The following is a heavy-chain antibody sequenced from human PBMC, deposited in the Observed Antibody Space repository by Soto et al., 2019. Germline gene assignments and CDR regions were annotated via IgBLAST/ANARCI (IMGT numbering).Heavy chain of an antibody. D-gene: IGHD1-26*01. CDR3: ARELVGASLVGGRYYGMDV. V-gene: IGHV1-69*01. J-gene: IGHJ6*02. CDR2: IIPIFGTA. CDR1: GGTFSSYA. Sequence: QVQLVQSGAEVKKPGSSVKVSCNSSGGTFSSYAISWVRQAPGQGLEWMGGIIPIFGTANYAQKFQGRVTITADESTSTAYMELSSLRSEDTAVYDCARELVGASLVGGRYYGMDVWGQGNTVTVSS.